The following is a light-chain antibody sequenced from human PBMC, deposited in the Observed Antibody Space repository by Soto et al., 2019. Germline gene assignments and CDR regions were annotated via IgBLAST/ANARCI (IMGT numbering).Light chain of an antibody. V-gene: IGKV1-33*01. CDR2: LAS. CDR3: QQYDNLPLT. CDR1: QDIRNY. Sequence: IQMTQSTSSLSASVGDRVTITFQASQDIRNYLNWYQQKPGKAPKVLISLASTLETGVPSRFSGGGSGTDFTFTISTLQPEDIATYYCQQYDNLPLTFGPGTKVDIK. J-gene: IGKJ3*01.